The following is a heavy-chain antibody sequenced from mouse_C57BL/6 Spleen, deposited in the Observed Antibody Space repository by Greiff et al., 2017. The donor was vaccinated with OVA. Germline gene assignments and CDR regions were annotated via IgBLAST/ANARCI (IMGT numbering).Heavy chain of an antibody. CDR1: GYSITSGYY. Sequence: VQLKESGPGLVKPSQSLSLTCSVTGYSITSGYYWNWIRQFPGNKLEWMGYISYDGSNNYNPSLKNRISITRDTSKNQFFLKLNSVTTEDTATYYCARDGYYVGSAMDYWGQGTSVTVSS. CDR2: ISYDGSN. J-gene: IGHJ4*01. CDR3: ARDGYYVGSAMDY. D-gene: IGHD2-3*01. V-gene: IGHV3-6*01.